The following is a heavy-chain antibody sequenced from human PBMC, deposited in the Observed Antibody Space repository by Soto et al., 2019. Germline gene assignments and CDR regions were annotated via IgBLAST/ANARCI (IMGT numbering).Heavy chain of an antibody. V-gene: IGHV3-23*01. J-gene: IGHJ4*02. Sequence: EVQLLESGGGLVQPGGSLRLSCAASGFTFSSYAMSWVRQAPGKGLEWVSAISGSGGSTYYADSVKGRFTISRDNSENTLYLQMNSLRAEDTAVYYCAKDDSSGYYYAHWGQGTLVTVSS. D-gene: IGHD3-22*01. CDR3: AKDDSSGYYYAH. CDR2: ISGSGGST. CDR1: GFTFSSYA.